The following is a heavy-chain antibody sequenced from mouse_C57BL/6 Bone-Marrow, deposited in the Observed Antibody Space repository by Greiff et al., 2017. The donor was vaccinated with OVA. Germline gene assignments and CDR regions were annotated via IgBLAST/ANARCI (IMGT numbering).Heavy chain of an antibody. Sequence: QVQLQQPGAELVKPGASVKMSCKASGYTFTSYWITWVKQRPGQGLEWIGDIYPGSGSTNYNEKFKSKATLTVDKSSSTAYMQLGSLTSEDSAVYYCATKIWGSYPDYWGQGTTLTVSS. CDR3: ATKIWGSYPDY. CDR1: GYTFTSYW. J-gene: IGHJ2*01. V-gene: IGHV1-55*01. CDR2: IYPGSGST. D-gene: IGHD1-1*01.